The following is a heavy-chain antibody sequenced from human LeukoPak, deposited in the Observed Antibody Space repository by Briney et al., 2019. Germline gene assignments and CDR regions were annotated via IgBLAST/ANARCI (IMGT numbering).Heavy chain of an antibody. Sequence: GGSLRLSCAASGFTFSNAWMSWVRQAPGKGLEWVGRIKSKTDGGTTDYAAPVKGRFTISRDDSKNTLYLQMNSLKTEDTAVYYCTTEPLEYCSGGSCLTFDYWGQGTLVTVSS. CDR2: IKSKTDGGTT. CDR3: TTEPLEYCSGGSCLTFDY. V-gene: IGHV3-15*01. J-gene: IGHJ4*02. CDR1: GFTFSNAW. D-gene: IGHD2-15*01.